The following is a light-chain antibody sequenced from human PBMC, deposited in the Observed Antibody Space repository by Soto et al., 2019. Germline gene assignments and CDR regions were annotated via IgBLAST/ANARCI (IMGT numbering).Light chain of an antibody. CDR3: QAWDSRIVV. CDR2: QST. J-gene: IGLJ2*01. Sequence: SYELTQPPSVSVSPGQTASTTCSGDKLGHKYSCWYQVKPGQSPVLVIYQSTKRPPGIPERFSGSNSGNTATLTISGTQAMDEADYYCQAWDSRIVVFGGGTQLTVL. V-gene: IGLV3-1*01. CDR1: KLGHKY.